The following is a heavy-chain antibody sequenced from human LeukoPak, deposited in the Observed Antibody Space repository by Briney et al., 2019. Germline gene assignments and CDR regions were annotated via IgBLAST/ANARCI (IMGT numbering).Heavy chain of an antibody. CDR1: GGTFSIYA. CDR3: ARGTGFLEWSSAVDI. CDR2: IIPIFGTA. Sequence: ASVKVSCKASGGTFSIYAISWVRQAPGQGLEWMGGIIPIFGTANYAQKLQGRVTITTDESTSTAYMELSRLRSEHTAVYYCARGTGFLEWSSAVDIWRQGTMVTVSP. D-gene: IGHD3-3*01. V-gene: IGHV1-69*05. J-gene: IGHJ3*02.